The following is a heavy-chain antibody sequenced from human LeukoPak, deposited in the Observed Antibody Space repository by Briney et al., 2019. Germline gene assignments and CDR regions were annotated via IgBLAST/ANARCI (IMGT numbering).Heavy chain of an antibody. J-gene: IGHJ3*02. Sequence: GGSLRLSCAASGFTFSSYEMNWVRQAPGKGLEWVSYISSSGSTIYYADSVKGRFTISRDNAKNSLYLQMNSLRAEDTAVYYCARIGPIVVAAAKAQRTSIWGQGTMVTVSS. V-gene: IGHV3-48*03. CDR1: GFTFSSYE. CDR2: ISSSGSTI. D-gene: IGHD2-15*01. CDR3: ARIGPIVVAAAKAQRTSI.